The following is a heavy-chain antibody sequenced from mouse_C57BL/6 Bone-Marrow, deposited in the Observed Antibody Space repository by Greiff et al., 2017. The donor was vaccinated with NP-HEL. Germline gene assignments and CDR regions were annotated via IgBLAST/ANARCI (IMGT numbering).Heavy chain of an antibody. CDR1: GYSFTSYW. D-gene: IGHD1-1*01. CDR3: ARGGVVEGDY. V-gene: IGHV1-52*01. J-gene: IGHJ2*01. CDR2: IDPSDSET. Sequence: VQLQQPGAELVRPGSSVKLSCKASGYSFTSYWMHWVKQRPIQGLEWIGNIDPSDSETHYNQKFKDKATLTVDKSSSTAYMQLSSLTSEDSAVYYCARGGVVEGDYWGQGTTLTVSS.